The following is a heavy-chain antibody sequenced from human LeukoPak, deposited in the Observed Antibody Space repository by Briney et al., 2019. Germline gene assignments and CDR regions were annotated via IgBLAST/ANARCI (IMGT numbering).Heavy chain of an antibody. V-gene: IGHV1-2*02. J-gene: IGHJ6*03. CDR3: AREVSSGWTYYYYYMDV. CDR2: INPNSGGT. CDR1: GYTFTGYY. D-gene: IGHD6-19*01. Sequence: ASVKVSCKASGYTFTGYYMHWVRQAPGQGLEWMGWINPNSGGTNYAQKFQGRVTMTRDTSISTAYMELSRLRSDDTAVYYCAREVSSGWTYYYYYMDVWGKGTTVTVSS.